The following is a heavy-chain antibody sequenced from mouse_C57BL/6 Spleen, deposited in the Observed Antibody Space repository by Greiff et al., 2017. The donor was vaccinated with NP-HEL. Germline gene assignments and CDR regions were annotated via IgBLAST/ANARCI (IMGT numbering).Heavy chain of an antibody. D-gene: IGHD2-4*01. J-gene: IGHJ4*01. V-gene: IGHV1-26*01. CDR1: GYTFTDYY. Sequence: EVQLQQSGPELVKPGASVKISCKASGYTFTDYYMNWVKQSHGKSLEWIGDINPNNGGTSYNQKFKGKATLTVDKSSSTAYMELRSLTSEDSAVYYCARSKDYGRMDYWGQGTSVTVSS. CDR2: INPNNGGT. CDR3: ARSKDYGRMDY.